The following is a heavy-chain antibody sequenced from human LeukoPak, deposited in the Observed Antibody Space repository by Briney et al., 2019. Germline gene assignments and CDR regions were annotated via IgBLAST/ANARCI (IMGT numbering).Heavy chain of an antibody. D-gene: IGHD3-22*01. CDR1: GYTFTSYG. J-gene: IGHJ1*01. CDR3: ARDQHYYDSSGYELYFQH. CDR2: ISAYNGNT. Sequence: ASVKVSCKASGYTFTSYGIRWVRQAPGQGLEWMGWISAYNGNTNYAQKLQGRVTMTTDTSTSTAYMELRSLRSDDTAVYYCARDQHYYDSSGYELYFQHWGQGTLVTVSS. V-gene: IGHV1-18*01.